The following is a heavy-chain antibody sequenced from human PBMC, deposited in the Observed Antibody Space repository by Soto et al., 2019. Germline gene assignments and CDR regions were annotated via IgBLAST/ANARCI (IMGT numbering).Heavy chain of an antibody. Sequence: GGSLRLSCAASGFTFSSYAMHWVRQAPGKGLEWVAVISYDGSNKYYADSVKGRFTISRDNSKNTLYLQMNSLRAEDTAVYYCARDMSSSPSLDYWGQGTLVTVSS. CDR1: GFTFSSYA. CDR3: ARDMSSSPSLDY. D-gene: IGHD6-13*01. J-gene: IGHJ4*02. CDR2: ISYDGSNK. V-gene: IGHV3-30-3*01.